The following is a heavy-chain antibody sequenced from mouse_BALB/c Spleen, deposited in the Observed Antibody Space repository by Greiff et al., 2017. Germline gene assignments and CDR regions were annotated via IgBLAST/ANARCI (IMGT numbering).Heavy chain of an antibody. J-gene: IGHJ3*01. CDR3: ARYLDGYYSWFAY. CDR1: GYTFTDS. V-gene: IGHV1S137*01. D-gene: IGHD2-3*01. CDR2: ISTYYGDA. Sequence: VQLQQSGAELVRPGVSVKISCKGSGYTFTDSMHWVKQSHAKSLEWIGVISTYYGDASYNQKFKGKATMTVDKSSSTAYMELARLTSEDSAIYYCARYLDGYYSWFAYWGQGTLVTVSA.